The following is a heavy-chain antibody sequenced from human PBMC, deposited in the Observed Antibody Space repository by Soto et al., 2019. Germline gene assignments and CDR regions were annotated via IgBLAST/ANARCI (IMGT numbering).Heavy chain of an antibody. CDR1: GFSFNSNA. Sequence: EVQLLESGGGLVQPGGSLRLSCEASGFSFNSNAMVWARQAPGKGLEWVSVISARGGSSYFADSVKGRFTISRDNSKNVLSLEMNSLSAEDTAIYFCAKGSIEYSASVDNWGQGTLVLVSS. J-gene: IGHJ4*02. V-gene: IGHV3-23*01. CDR2: ISARGGSS. CDR3: AKGSIEYSASVDN. D-gene: IGHD5-12*01.